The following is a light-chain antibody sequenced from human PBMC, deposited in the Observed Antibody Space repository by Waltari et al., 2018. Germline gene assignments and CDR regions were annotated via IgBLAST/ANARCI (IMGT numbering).Light chain of an antibody. V-gene: IGKV4-1*01. CDR3: QQFYSPLHI. Sequence: DIVMTQSPDSLAVSLGERATINCKSSLSLLDTSSNRNFLAWYQQKSGQPPKKIIYWASTREFGVPDRFSGSGSGTDFTLTISSLQAEDVAVYYCQQFYSPLHIFGQGTKLEIK. J-gene: IGKJ2*01. CDR1: LSLLDTSSNRNF. CDR2: WAS.